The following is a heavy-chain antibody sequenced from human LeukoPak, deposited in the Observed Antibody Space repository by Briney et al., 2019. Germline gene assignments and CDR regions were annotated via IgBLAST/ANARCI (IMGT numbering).Heavy chain of an antibody. Sequence: AGGSLRLSCAASGFTFSSYGMHWVRQAPGKGLEWVAVIWYAGSNKYYADSVKGRFTISRDNSKNTLYLQMNSLRAEDAAVYYCAKDLHSSGWYGGYYYYYYMDVWGKGTTVTVSS. D-gene: IGHD6-19*01. V-gene: IGHV3-33*06. CDR3: AKDLHSSGWYGGYYYYYYMDV. J-gene: IGHJ6*03. CDR2: IWYAGSNK. CDR1: GFTFSSYG.